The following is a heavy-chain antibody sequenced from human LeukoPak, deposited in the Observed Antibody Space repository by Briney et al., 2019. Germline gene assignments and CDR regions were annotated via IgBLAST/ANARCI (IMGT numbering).Heavy chain of an antibody. D-gene: IGHD6-13*01. CDR2: ISGSGGST. V-gene: IGHV3-23*01. Sequence: GGPLRLSCQASGFTLSSYAMSWFRQAPGKGLKWASAISGSGGSTYYADSVKGRFTISRDNSKNTLYLQMNSLRAEDTAVYYCAKDSVSAAGTYSYFDYWGQGTLVTVSS. CDR3: AKDSVSAAGTYSYFDY. CDR1: GFTLSSYA. J-gene: IGHJ4*02.